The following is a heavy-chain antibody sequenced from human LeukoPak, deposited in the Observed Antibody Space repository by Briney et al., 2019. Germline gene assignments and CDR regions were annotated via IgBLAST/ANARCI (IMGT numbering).Heavy chain of an antibody. CDR1: GGSFSGYY. D-gene: IGHD2-2*01. J-gene: IGHJ4*02. CDR2: INHSGST. CDR3: ARGRKPQLLRPPRGFDY. Sequence: SETLSLTCAVYGGSFSGYYWSWIRQPPGKGLEWIGEINHSGSTNYNPSLKSRVTISVDASKNQFSRKLSSVTAADTAVYYCARGRKPQLLRPPRGFDYWGQGTLVTVSS. V-gene: IGHV4-34*01.